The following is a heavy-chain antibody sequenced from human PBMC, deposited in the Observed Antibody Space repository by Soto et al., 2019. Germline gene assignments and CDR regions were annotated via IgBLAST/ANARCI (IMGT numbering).Heavy chain of an antibody. CDR3: ARAGYCSGGRWDSPYYYYSGMDV. D-gene: IGHD2-15*01. CDR2: ISYDGNIK. V-gene: IGHV3-30-3*01. CDR1: AFSFSHYA. Sequence: GGSLRLTCGASAFSFSHYAMHWVRQAPGKGLECVAVISYDGNIKRYADSVKGRFTISRDNSENTLYLQMNSLSPENTAVYYCARAGYCSGGRWDSPYYYYSGMDVWGQGTTVTVSS. J-gene: IGHJ6*02.